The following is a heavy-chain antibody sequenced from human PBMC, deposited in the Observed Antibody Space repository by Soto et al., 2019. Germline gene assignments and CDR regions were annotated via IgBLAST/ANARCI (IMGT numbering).Heavy chain of an antibody. CDR2: ILYDGSDK. V-gene: IGHV3-30*18. CDR1: GFTFSSYG. D-gene: IGHD3-10*01. CDR3: AKAGGGFGDFVHH. Sequence: GGSLRVSCAASGFTFSSYGMHWVRQAPGKGLEWVTGILYDGSDKYYADSVKGRFTISRENSKNTLYLQMNSLRTEDSAVYYCAKAGGGFGDFVHHWGQGTPVTVSS. J-gene: IGHJ4*02.